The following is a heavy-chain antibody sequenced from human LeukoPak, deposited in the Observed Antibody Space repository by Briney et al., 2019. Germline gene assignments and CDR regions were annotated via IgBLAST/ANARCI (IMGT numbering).Heavy chain of an antibody. CDR3: ARGGGGHSNGMDV. D-gene: IGHD3-16*01. CDR1: GFTFSSYW. CDR2: INTDGSST. J-gene: IGHJ6*02. Sequence: GGSLRLSCAASGFTFSSYWMHWVRHAPGKGLVWVSHINTDGSSTSYADSVKGRFTISRDNAKHTLYLQMNSLRAEDTAVYYCARGGGGHSNGMDVWGQGTTVTVSS. V-gene: IGHV3-74*01.